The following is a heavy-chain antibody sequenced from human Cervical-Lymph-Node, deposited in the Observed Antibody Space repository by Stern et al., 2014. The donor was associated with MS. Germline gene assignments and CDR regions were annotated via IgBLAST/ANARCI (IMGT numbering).Heavy chain of an antibody. D-gene: IGHD5-12*01. CDR2: IIPIFRTT. Sequence: QMQLVQSGAEVKKPGSSVKVSCKASGETLSTNGFSWVRQAPGQGLEWMGGIIPIFRTTNYAQKFQGRVTITADESTRTIYMELFSLRSEDTAVYYCARGGYDYEYPWYYYYSMDVWGQGTTVTVSS. V-gene: IGHV1-69*01. CDR1: GETLSTNG. CDR3: ARGGYDYEYPWYYYYSMDV. J-gene: IGHJ6*02.